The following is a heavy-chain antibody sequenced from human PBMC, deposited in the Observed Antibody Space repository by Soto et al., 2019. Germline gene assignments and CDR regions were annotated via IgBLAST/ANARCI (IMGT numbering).Heavy chain of an antibody. D-gene: IGHD6-6*01. J-gene: IGHJ5*02. CDR1: GFTFSQYA. CDR3: AREASVAALNWFDP. CDR2: ILYDGTIE. V-gene: IGHV3-30-3*01. Sequence: LRLSCAASGFTFSQYALNWVRQAPGKGLEWVAVILYDGTIEHYADSVKGRFTVSRDNSKNTVYLQMDSLTPEDTGVYYCAREASVAALNWFDPWGQGTLVTVSS.